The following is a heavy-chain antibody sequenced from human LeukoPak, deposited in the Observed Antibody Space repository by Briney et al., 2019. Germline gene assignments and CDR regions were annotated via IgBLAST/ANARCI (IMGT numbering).Heavy chain of an antibody. J-gene: IGHJ5*02. D-gene: IGHD3-22*01. CDR1: GFTFDDYG. Sequence: PGGSLRLSCAASGFTFDDYGMSWVRQAPGKGLQWVSVIIGSGSSTYYADSVKGRFTISRDNARNTLYLQMNSLRAEDTAVYYCARWYYYETSGLYYGSFDNWGQGTLVTVSS. V-gene: IGHV3-23*01. CDR3: ARWYYYETSGLYYGSFDN. CDR2: IIGSGSST.